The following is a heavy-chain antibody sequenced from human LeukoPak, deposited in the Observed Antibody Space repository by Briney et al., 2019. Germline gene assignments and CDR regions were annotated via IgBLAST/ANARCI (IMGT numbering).Heavy chain of an antibody. CDR3: ARRLYCTGGSCYSGGDY. CDR1: GYTFTNYG. V-gene: IGHV1-18*01. D-gene: IGHD2-15*01. CDR2: ISTYNDNT. J-gene: IGHJ4*02. Sequence: GASVKVSCKASGYTFTNYGITWVRQAPGQGLEWMGWISTYNDNTRYAQKLQGRVTMTTDTSTSTAYLELRSLRSDDTAIYYCARRLYCTGGSCYSGGDYWGQGTLVTVSS.